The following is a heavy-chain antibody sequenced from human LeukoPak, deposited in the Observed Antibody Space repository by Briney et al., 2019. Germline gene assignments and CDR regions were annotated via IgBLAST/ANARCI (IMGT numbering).Heavy chain of an antibody. Sequence: PGGSLRLSCTGSGFPFGTYAMSWVRQAPGKGLEWVSAISGGSDNTHYAESVKGRFTISRDISKSTEHLQMNSLRCEDTAVYYCAKDAVRGRFDPWGQGTMVTVTS. CDR2: ISGGSDNT. CDR1: GFPFGTYA. D-gene: IGHD3-10*01. V-gene: IGHV3-23*01. CDR3: AKDAVRGRFDP. J-gene: IGHJ5*02.